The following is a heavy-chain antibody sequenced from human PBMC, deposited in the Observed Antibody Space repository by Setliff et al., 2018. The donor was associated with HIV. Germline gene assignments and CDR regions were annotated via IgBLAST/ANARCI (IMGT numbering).Heavy chain of an antibody. D-gene: IGHD2-2*03. Sequence: GGSLRLSCAASGFTFTSAWMTWVRQAPGKGLEWVGHIKSEFNGGTVEYAAPVKGRFTISRDDSKNTLYLQMSSLKTDDTGVYYCATDFGYNYGYWGQGTLVTVSS. CDR2: IKSEFNGGTV. CDR3: ATDFGYNYGY. V-gene: IGHV3-15*01. J-gene: IGHJ4*02. CDR1: GFTFTSAW.